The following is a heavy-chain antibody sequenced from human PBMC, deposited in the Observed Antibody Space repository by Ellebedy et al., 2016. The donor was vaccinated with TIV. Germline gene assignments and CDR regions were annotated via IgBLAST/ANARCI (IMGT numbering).Heavy chain of an antibody. CDR1: GYSFTSYW. CDR2: IYPGDSDT. CDR3: ARQLFYRFGEFYGAFDI. Sequence: GESLKISCKGSGYSFTSYWIGWVRQMPGKGLEWMGIIYPGDSDTRYSPSFQGQVTISADKSISTAYLQWSSLKASDTAMYYCARQLFYRFGEFYGAFDIWGQGTMVTVSS. J-gene: IGHJ3*02. D-gene: IGHD3-10*01. V-gene: IGHV5-51*01.